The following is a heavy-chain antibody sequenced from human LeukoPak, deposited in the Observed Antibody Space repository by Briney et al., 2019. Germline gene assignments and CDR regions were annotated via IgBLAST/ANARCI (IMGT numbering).Heavy chain of an antibody. J-gene: IGHJ4*02. D-gene: IGHD1-1*01. CDR3: PKANWVSNADAVW. Sequence: GGSLRLSCVPSGFSFSIYAISWVRQAPARGPEWVSSRGGGETFYADSVKGRFTLSRDDSRNTVYLQLNNLRVEDTAIYYFPKANWVSNADAVWWGQGTQVTVSS. CDR2: RGGGET. V-gene: IGHV3-23*01. CDR1: GFSFSIYA.